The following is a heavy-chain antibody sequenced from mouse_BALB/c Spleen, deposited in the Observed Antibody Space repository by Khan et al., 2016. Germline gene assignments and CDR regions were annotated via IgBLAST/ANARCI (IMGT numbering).Heavy chain of an antibody. V-gene: IGHV7-3*02. CDR2: IRNKANGYTT. CDR1: GFTFTDYY. CDR3: ARNWDYYYAMDY. Sequence: EVELVESGGGLVQPGGSLRLSCATSGFTFTDYYMSWVRQPPGKALEWLGFIRNKANGYTTEYSASVKGRLTISRDNSQSILYLQMYTLRAEDRATYYWARNWDYYYAMDYWGQRTSVTVSS. D-gene: IGHD4-1*01. J-gene: IGHJ4*01.